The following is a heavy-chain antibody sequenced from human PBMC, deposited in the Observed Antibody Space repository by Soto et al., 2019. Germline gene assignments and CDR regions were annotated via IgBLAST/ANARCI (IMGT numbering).Heavy chain of an antibody. CDR2: ISSSSSYI. V-gene: IGHV3-21*01. J-gene: IGHJ4*02. D-gene: IGHD3-10*01. Sequence: EVQLVESGGGLVKPGGSLRLSCAASGFTFSSYSMNWVRQAPGKGLEWVSSISSSSSYIYYGDSVKGRFTISRDNAKNSLYLQMNSLRAEDTAVYYCARGLPDGSGQYCDYWGQGNLVTVSS. CDR1: GFTFSSYS. CDR3: ARGLPDGSGQYCDY.